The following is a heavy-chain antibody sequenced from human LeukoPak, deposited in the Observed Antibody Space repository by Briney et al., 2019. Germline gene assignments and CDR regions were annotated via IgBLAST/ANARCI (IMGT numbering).Heavy chain of an antibody. D-gene: IGHD3-10*01. Sequence: GGSLRLSCAASGFIFTNAWMNWVRQAPGKGLEWVAVLSYDGSNEYYADSVKGRFTISRDNSKNTLYLQMNSLRVEDTAVYYCAGSWFYRDYFEYWGQGTLVTVSS. CDR1: GFIFTNAW. J-gene: IGHJ4*02. CDR3: AGSWFYRDYFEY. CDR2: LSYDGSNE. V-gene: IGHV3-30*03.